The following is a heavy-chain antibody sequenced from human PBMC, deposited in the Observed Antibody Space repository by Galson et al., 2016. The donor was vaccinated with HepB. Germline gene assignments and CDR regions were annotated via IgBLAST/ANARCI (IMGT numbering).Heavy chain of an antibody. Sequence: ALVKPTQTLTLTCTFSGFSLSTSGLSVSWIRQPPGKALEWLARIDWEDDKFYSTSLKTRLTISKDTSKNQVVLSVTNLDPVDTATYFCARIDWNSGGGDAFDVWGQGTVVTVSP. CDR2: IDWEDDK. CDR3: ARIDWNSGGGDAFDV. D-gene: IGHD1-7*01. J-gene: IGHJ3*01. CDR1: GFSLSTSGLS. V-gene: IGHV2-70*04.